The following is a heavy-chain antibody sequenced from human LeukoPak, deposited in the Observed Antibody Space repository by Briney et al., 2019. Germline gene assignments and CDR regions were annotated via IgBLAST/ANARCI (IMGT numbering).Heavy chain of an antibody. D-gene: IGHD5-12*01. CDR3: ARAMGRYSGYDYDY. CDR2: IHPNTGAT. CDR1: GYTFTDYY. V-gene: IGHV1-2*02. Sequence: ASVKVSCKTSGYTFTDYYLHWVRQAPGQGLEWVGWIHPNTGATHHAQKCQGRLTMTRDTSISTVYMELTRLRSDDTAVYYCARAMGRYSGYDYDYWGQGTLVTASS. J-gene: IGHJ4*02.